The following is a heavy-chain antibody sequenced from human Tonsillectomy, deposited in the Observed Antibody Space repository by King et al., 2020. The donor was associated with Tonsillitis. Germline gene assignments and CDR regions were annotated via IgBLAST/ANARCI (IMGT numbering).Heavy chain of an antibody. V-gene: IGHV1-18*01. Sequence: VQLVQSGPEVKKPGASVKVSCKASGYTFSNYGITWVRQAPGQGLEWMGWISVYSGDINYSQKVHGRVTMTTDTSTNTAYMELRSLSSDDTAIYYCTRDKAVGAMDYWGQGTLVTVSS. CDR1: GYTFSNYG. CDR3: TRDKAVGAMDY. J-gene: IGHJ4*02. D-gene: IGHD1-26*01. CDR2: ISVYSGDI.